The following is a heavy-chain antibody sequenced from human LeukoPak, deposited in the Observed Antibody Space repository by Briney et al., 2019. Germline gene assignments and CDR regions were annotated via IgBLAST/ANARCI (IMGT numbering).Heavy chain of an antibody. CDR2: ISSGRSAI. J-gene: IGHJ4*02. Sequence: GGSLRLSCAASGFTFSNYNMNWVRQAPGKGLKWVSYISSGRSAIYYADSVKGRFTISRDNAKNSLYLQMNSLRDEDTAVYYCARAKNSDYYYVDYWGQGTLVTVSS. V-gene: IGHV3-48*02. D-gene: IGHD2-21*02. CDR1: GFTFSNYN. CDR3: ARAKNSDYYYVDY.